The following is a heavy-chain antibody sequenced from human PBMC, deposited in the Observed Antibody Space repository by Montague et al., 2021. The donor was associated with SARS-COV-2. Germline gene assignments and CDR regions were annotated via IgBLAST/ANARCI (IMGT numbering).Heavy chain of an antibody. Sequence: PALVKPTQTLTLTCTFPGFSLSTSGMCVSWIRQPPGKALEWLALXDWDDDKYYSTSLKTRLTISKDTSKNQVVLTMTNMDPVDTATYYCARSFSIFGVVIIPAYFDYWGQGTLVTVSS. V-gene: IGHV2-70*01. CDR1: GFSLSTSGMC. J-gene: IGHJ4*02. CDR2: XDWDDDK. D-gene: IGHD3-3*01. CDR3: ARSFSIFGVVIIPAYFDY.